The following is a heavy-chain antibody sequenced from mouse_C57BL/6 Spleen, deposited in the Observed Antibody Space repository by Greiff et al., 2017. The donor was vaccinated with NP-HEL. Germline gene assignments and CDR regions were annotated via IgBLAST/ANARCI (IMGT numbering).Heavy chain of an antibody. CDR2: IYPRDGST. CDR1: GYTFTSYD. V-gene: IGHV1-85*01. J-gene: IGHJ4*01. CDR3: ARWGRITTVVGAMDY. D-gene: IGHD1-1*01. Sequence: QVQLQQSGPELVKPGASVKLSCKASGYTFTSYDINWVKQRPGQGLEWIGWIYPRDGSTKYNEKFKGKATLTVDTSSSTAYMELHSLTSEDSAVYFCARWGRITTVVGAMDYWGQGTSVTVSS.